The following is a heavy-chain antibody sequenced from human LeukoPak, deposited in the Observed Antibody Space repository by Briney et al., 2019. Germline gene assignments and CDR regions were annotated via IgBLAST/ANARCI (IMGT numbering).Heavy chain of an antibody. D-gene: IGHD3-16*02. CDR3: AKDAPMITFGGVIAPIPDY. Sequence: GGSLRLPCAASGFTFSSYAMSWVRQAPGKGLEWVSAISGSGGSTYYADSVKGRFTISRDNSKNTLYLQMNSLRAEDTAVYYCAKDAPMITFGGVIAPIPDYWGQGTLVTVSS. J-gene: IGHJ4*02. CDR1: GFTFSSYA. CDR2: ISGSGGST. V-gene: IGHV3-23*01.